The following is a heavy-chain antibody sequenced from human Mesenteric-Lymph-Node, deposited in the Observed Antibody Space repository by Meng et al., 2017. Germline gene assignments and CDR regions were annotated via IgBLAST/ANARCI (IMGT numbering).Heavy chain of an antibody. CDR3: ARRGPSGNFSP. J-gene: IGHJ5*02. Sequence: QVQLQQWGAGLLKPPETLSRSCAVYGGSFRDYYWTWIRQPPGKGLEWIGEIDHRGNTKYNPSLKSRVTISLDTSKKQFSLKVSSVTAADSAVYYCARRGPSGNFSPWSQGALVTVSS. V-gene: IGHV4-34*01. CDR2: IDHRGNT. D-gene: IGHD3-10*01. CDR1: GGSFRDYY.